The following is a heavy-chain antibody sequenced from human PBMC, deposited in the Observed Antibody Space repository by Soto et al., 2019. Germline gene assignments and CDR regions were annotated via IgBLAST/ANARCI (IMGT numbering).Heavy chain of an antibody. J-gene: IGHJ5*02. Sequence: GGSLRLSCTAPGFTFGDYAMSWVRQAPGKGLEWVGFIRSKAYGGTTEYAASVKGRFTISRDDSKSIAYLQMNSLKTEDTAVYYCTRARDDYGGNSVSWFDPWGQGTLVTVSS. CDR2: IRSKAYGGTT. CDR1: GFTFGDYA. V-gene: IGHV3-49*04. D-gene: IGHD4-17*01. CDR3: TRARDDYGGNSVSWFDP.